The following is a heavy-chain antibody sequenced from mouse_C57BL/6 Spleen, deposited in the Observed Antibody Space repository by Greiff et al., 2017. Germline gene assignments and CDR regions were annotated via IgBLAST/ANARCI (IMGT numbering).Heavy chain of an antibody. CDR1: GYTFTDYY. CDR2: INPNNGGT. CDR3: AREEVPAY. Sequence: EVQLQQSGPELVKPGASVKISCKASGYTFTDYYMNWVKQSHGKSLEWIGDINPNNGGTSYNQKFKGKATLTVDKSSSTAYMELRSLTSGDSAVYYCAREEVPAYWGQGTLVTVSA. V-gene: IGHV1-26*01. J-gene: IGHJ3*01.